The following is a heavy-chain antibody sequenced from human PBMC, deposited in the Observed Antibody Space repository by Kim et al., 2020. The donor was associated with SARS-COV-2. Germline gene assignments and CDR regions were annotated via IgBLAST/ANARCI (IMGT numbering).Heavy chain of an antibody. V-gene: IGHV1-69*13. CDR2: IIPFFTTT. D-gene: IGHD4-17*01. Sequence: SVKVSCKASGDIFSNSALSWVRQTPGQGLEWMGVIIPFFTTTNYAPKFQDRVTITADGSTSTVYLELTSLRSDDTAVYYCATHIPYGNKHFASWCQGTL. CDR3: ATHIPYGNKHFAS. CDR1: GDIFSNSA. J-gene: IGHJ4*01.